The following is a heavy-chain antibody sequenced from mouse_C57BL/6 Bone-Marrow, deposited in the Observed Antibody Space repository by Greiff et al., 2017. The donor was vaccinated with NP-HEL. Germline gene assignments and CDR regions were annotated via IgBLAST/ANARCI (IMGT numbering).Heavy chain of an antibody. V-gene: IGHV14-4*01. D-gene: IGHD1-1*01. Sequence: EVQLVESGAELVRPGASVKLSCTASGFNIKDDYMHWVKQRPEQGLEWIGWIDPENGDTEYASKFQGKATITADTSSNTAYLQLSSLTSEDTAVYYCTTDYYGSSYDYWGQGTTLTVSS. CDR2: IDPENGDT. CDR1: GFNIKDDY. CDR3: TTDYYGSSYDY. J-gene: IGHJ2*01.